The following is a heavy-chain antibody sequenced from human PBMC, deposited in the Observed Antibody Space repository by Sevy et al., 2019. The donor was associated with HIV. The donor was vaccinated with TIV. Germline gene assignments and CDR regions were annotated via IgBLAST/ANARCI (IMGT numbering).Heavy chain of an antibody. CDR1: GYTFTTYY. D-gene: IGHD5-18*01. Sequence: ASVKVSCKASGYTFTTYYMHWVRQAPGQGLEWMGIINPSGGGTSYAQKFQGRVTMTRDTSTSTVYLELSSLRSEDTAVYYCTKDVVDTPNYYSGMDVWGQGTTVTVSS. J-gene: IGHJ6*02. V-gene: IGHV1-46*03. CDR3: TKDVVDTPNYYSGMDV. CDR2: INPSGGGT.